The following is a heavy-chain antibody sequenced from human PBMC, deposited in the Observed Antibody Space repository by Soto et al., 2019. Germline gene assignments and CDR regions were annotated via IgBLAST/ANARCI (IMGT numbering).Heavy chain of an antibody. CDR1: GFTFNSYS. J-gene: IGHJ4*02. D-gene: IGHD6-19*01. CDR2: ISSDSRYI. V-gene: IGHV3-21*06. CDR3: ARDLGSGWTLDY. Sequence: GGSLRLSCAASGFTFNSYSMNWVRQAPGKGLEWVSGISSDSRYIYYADSVKGRFTISRDNAKSLLFLQMNSLTAEDTAVYYCARDLGSGWTLDYWGQGTLVTVSS.